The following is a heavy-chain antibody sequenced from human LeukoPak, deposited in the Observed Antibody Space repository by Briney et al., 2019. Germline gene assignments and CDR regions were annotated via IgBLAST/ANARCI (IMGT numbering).Heavy chain of an antibody. CDR2: MNPNSGNT. J-gene: IGHJ4*02. CDR3: ARPARIAGGIDY. CDR1: GYTFTSYD. Sequence: ASVKVSCKASGYTFTSYDINWVRQATGQGLEWMGWMNPNSGNTGYAQKFQGRVTMTRNTSISTAYMELSSLRSEDTAVYYCARPARIAGGIDYWGQGTLVTVSS. D-gene: IGHD2-15*01. V-gene: IGHV1-8*01.